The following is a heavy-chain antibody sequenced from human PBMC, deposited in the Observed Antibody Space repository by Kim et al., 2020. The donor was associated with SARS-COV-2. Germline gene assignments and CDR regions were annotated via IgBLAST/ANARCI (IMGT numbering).Heavy chain of an antibody. J-gene: IGHJ4*02. D-gene: IGHD6-13*01. Sequence: SWYNDYALSVKSRIPIKPDTSKNQFSLQLNSVTPEDTAVYYCASSWYHYWGQGTLVTVSS. V-gene: IGHV6-1*01. CDR3: ASSWYHY. CDR2: SWYN.